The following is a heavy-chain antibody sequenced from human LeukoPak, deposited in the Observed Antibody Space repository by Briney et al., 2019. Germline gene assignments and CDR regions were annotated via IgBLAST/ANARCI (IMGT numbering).Heavy chain of an antibody. J-gene: IGHJ4*02. CDR3: ARDANMEATRILDY. Sequence: GGSLRLSRAASGFTFSSYAMHSVRPAPGRGVEWGAVISYNGSNKYYADSVKGRFTISRDNSKNTLYLQMNSLRAEDTAVYYCARDANMEATRILDYWGQGTLVTVSS. CDR2: ISYNGSNK. V-gene: IGHV3-30*04. D-gene: IGHD1-26*01. CDR1: GFTFSSYA.